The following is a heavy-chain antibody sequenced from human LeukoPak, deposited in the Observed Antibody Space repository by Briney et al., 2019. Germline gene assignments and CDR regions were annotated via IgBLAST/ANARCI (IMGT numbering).Heavy chain of an antibody. CDR2: ISGSGGST. CDR3: AKVLRGGYFAGDFDY. D-gene: IGHD2-21*02. V-gene: IGHV3-23*01. J-gene: IGHJ4*02. Sequence: GGSLRLSCAASGFTFSSYAMSWVRQAPGKGLEWVSAISGSGGSTYYADSVKGRFTISRDNSKNTLYLQMNSLRAEDTAVYYCAKVLRGGYFAGDFDYWGQGTLVTVSS. CDR1: GFTFSSYA.